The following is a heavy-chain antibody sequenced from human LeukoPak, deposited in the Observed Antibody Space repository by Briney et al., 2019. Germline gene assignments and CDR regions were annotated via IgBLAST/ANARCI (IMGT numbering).Heavy chain of an antibody. CDR2: IIPILGIA. V-gene: IGHV1-69*04. D-gene: IGHD3-10*01. J-gene: IGHJ4*02. CDR1: GGTFSSYA. Sequence: ASVKVSCKASGGTFSSYAISWVRQAPGQGLEWMGRIIPILGIANYAQKFQGRVTITADKSTSTAYMELSSLRSEDTAVYYCARDSRGSGSSSYARWGQGTLVTVSS. CDR3: ARDSRGSGSSSYAR.